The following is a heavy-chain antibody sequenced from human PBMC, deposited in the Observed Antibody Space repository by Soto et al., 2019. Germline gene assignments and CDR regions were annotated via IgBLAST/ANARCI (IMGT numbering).Heavy chain of an antibody. J-gene: IGHJ4*02. Sequence: QVQLQESGPGLVKPSQTLSLTCTVSGGSISSGGYYWSWIRQHPGKGLAWIGYIYYSGSTYYNPSLKSRVTISVDTSKNQFSLKLSSVTAADTAVYYCARNRYYGVSFDYWGQGTLVTVSS. D-gene: IGHD3-22*01. CDR2: IYYSGST. V-gene: IGHV4-31*03. CDR1: GGSISSGGYY. CDR3: ARNRYYGVSFDY.